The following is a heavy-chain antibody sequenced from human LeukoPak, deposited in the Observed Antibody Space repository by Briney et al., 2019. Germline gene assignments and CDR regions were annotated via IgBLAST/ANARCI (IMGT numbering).Heavy chain of an antibody. J-gene: IGHJ4*02. CDR1: GYTFTGYY. V-gene: IGHV1-2*02. D-gene: IGHD2-2*01. CDR3: ARGGEVCSSSSCYRGHDY. CDR2: INPKSGGT. Sequence: ASVKVSCKASGYTFTGYYMHWVRQAPGQGLEWMGWINPKSGGTTYEQKFQGRVTMTRDTSTSTAYMELSSLRSDDTAVYYCARGGEVCSSSSCYRGHDYWGQGTLVTVSS.